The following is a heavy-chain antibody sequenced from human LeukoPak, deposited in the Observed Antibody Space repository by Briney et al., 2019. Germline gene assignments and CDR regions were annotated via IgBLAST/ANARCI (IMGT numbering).Heavy chain of an antibody. V-gene: IGHV4-34*01. CDR2: INHSGST. CDR1: GGSFSGYY. CDR3: ARARGYSYGPWRPTGGYFDY. Sequence: SETLSLTCAVYGGSFSGYYWSWIRQPPGKGLEWIGEINHSGSTNYNPSLKSRVTISVDTSKNQFSLKLSSVTAADTAAYYCARARGYSYGPWRPTGGYFDYWGQGTLVTVSS. J-gene: IGHJ4*02. D-gene: IGHD5-18*01.